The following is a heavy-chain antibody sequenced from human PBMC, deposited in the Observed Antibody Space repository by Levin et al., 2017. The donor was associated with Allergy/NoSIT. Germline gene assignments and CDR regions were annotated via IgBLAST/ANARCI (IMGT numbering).Heavy chain of an antibody. CDR1: GFTFSGHW. CDR3: ARADAPGWFDP. D-gene: IGHD2-8*01. CDR2: ISPDASVT. V-gene: IGHV3-74*01. J-gene: IGHJ5*02. Sequence: GESLKISCVASGFTFSGHWMHWVRQVPGKGLLLVSRISPDASVTSYADSVKGRFTISRDNARNTLYLQMNSLRAEDTAVYYCARADAPGWFDPWGQGGLVTVSS.